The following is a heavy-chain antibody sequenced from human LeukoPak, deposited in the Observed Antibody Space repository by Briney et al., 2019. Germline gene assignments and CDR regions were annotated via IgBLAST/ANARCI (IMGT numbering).Heavy chain of an antibody. D-gene: IGHD3-22*01. V-gene: IGHV3-23*01. CDR1: GFSFNSYA. Sequence: GGSLRLSCAASGFSFNSYAMNWVRQAPGKGLEWVSVISSTGATTYYAASVKGRFTTSRDNSKSTLYLQMDALRADDTAVYYCARSLNGFYRGLDFWGQGTLVTVSS. CDR2: ISSTGATT. CDR3: ARSLNGFYRGLDF. J-gene: IGHJ4*02.